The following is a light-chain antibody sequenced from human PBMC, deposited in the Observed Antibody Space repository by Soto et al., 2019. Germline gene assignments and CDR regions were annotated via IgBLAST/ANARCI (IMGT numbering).Light chain of an antibody. J-gene: IGKJ4*01. CDR3: QQRSNWPPSLT. Sequence: EIVLTQSPATLSLSPGERATLSCRASQSVSSYLAWYQQKPGQAPRLLIYDASNRATGIPARFSGSGSGTGFTLTISSLYPEDFAVYYCQQRSNWPPSLTFGGGTKVEIK. CDR1: QSVSSY. CDR2: DAS. V-gene: IGKV3-11*01.